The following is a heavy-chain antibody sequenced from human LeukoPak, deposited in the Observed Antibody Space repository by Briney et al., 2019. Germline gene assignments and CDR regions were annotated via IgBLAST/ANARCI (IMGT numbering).Heavy chain of an antibody. J-gene: IGHJ3*02. D-gene: IGHD3-3*01. Sequence: ASVKVSCKASGYTFTSYAMHWVRQAPGQRLEWMGWINAGNGNTKYSQKFQERVTITRDMSTSTAYMELSSLRSEDTAVYYCSLYYDFWSGYSDAFDIWGQGTMVTVSS. CDR1: GYTFTSYA. V-gene: IGHV1-3*01. CDR2: INAGNGNT. CDR3: SLYYDFWSGYSDAFDI.